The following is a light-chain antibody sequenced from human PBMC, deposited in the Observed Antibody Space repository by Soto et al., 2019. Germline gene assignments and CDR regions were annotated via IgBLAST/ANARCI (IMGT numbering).Light chain of an antibody. CDR2: WAS. V-gene: IGKV4-1*01. Sequence: DIVMTQSPDSLAVSLGERATINCKSSQSVVYSSNNKNYLAWYQQRPGQPPKLLIYWASTRESGVPDRFSGSGFGTDFTLTITSLQAEDVAVYYCQQYESTPPTFGQGTKLEIK. CDR1: QSVVYSSNNKNY. CDR3: QQYESTPPT. J-gene: IGKJ2*01.